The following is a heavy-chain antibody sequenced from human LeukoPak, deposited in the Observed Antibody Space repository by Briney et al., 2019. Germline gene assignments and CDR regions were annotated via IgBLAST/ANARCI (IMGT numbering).Heavy chain of an antibody. CDR1: GGSISSYY. CDR3: ARVPGQKYCSSTSCYAPPDY. D-gene: IGHD2-2*01. J-gene: IGHJ4*02. V-gene: IGHV4-59*12. Sequence: SETLSLTCTVSGGSISSYYWSWIRQPPGKGLEWIGYIYYSGSTNYNPSLKSRVTISVDTSKNQFSLKLSSVTAADTAVYYCARVPGQKYCSSTSCYAPPDYWGQGTLVTVSS. CDR2: IYYSGST.